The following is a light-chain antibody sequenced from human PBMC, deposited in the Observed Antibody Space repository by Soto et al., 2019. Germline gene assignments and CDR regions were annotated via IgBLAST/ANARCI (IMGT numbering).Light chain of an antibody. CDR3: QQSFTMPRT. Sequence: DIQLIQSPSSLSASVGDRVTITCRASQSVNRYLNWYQQKPGNAPKLLLYTASNLQSGVPSRFSGSGSGTDFTLTISSLQPEDFAIYYCQQSFTMPRTFGPGTKVDCK. J-gene: IGKJ3*01. CDR2: TAS. CDR1: QSVNRY. V-gene: IGKV1-39*01.